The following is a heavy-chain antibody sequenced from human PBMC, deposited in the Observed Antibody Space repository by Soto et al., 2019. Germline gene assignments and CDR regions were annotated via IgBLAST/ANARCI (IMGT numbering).Heavy chain of an antibody. CDR2: LSGSGDNT. V-gene: IGHV3-23*01. CDR3: AKDISPGQGYRIFDY. D-gene: IGHD5-18*01. J-gene: IGHJ4*02. Sequence: GGSMRLSCVASVVTFSSLVMSWVRQTPGKGLEWVSLLSGSGDNTYYADSVKGRFTISRDNSKSTLYLQMNSLRAEDTAIYYCAKDISPGQGYRIFDYWGQGTQVTVS. CDR1: VVTFSSLV.